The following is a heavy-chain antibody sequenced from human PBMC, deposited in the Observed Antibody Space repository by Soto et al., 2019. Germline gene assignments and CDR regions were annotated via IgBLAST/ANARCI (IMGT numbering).Heavy chain of an antibody. J-gene: IGHJ4*02. CDR3: ARLEGLATISYYFDF. CDR1: DDSINSDKYY. V-gene: IGHV4-39*01. D-gene: IGHD3-9*01. Sequence: PSETLSLTCSVSDDSINSDKYYWGWIRQPPGKGLEWIGSIYYRGNAYYNPSLQTRVTVSLDKSKSQFSLKLNSVTAADSAVYFCARLEGLATISYYFDFWGPGALVTVSS. CDR2: IYYRGNA.